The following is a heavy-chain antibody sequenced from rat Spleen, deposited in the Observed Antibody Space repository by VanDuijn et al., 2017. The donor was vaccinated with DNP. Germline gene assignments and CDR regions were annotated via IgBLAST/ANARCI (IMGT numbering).Heavy chain of an antibody. CDR1: GYSITRNY. CDR2: INSAGST. CDR3: ARWSRYFDY. V-gene: IGHV3-3*01. Sequence: EVQLQESGPGLVKPSQSLSLTCSVSGYSITRNYWGWIRKFPGSKLEWMGYINSAGSTNYNPSLKSRISITRDTSKNQFFLQLNSVTTEDTATYYCARWSRYFDYWGQGVMVTVSS. J-gene: IGHJ2*01.